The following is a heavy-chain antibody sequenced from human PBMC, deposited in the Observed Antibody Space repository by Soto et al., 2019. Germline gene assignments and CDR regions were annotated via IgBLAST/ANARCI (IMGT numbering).Heavy chain of an antibody. CDR2: IYYSGST. CDR1: GGSISSSSYY. D-gene: IGHD3-10*01. CDR3: PRLGSPVEYYGSEKLDP. Sequence: PSETLSLTCTVSGGSISSSSYYWGWIRQPPGKGLEWIGSIYYSGSTYYNPSLKSRVTISVDTSKNQFSLKLSSVTAADTAVYYCPRLGSPVEYYGSEKLDPWGQGTLVTVSS. J-gene: IGHJ5*02. V-gene: IGHV4-39*01.